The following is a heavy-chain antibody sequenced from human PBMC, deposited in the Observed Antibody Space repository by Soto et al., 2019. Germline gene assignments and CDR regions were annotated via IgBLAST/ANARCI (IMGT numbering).Heavy chain of an antibody. D-gene: IGHD6-19*01. Sequence: QLQLQESGPGLVKPSETLCLTCTVSGGSISSSSYYWGWIRQPPGKGLEWIGSIYYSGSAYYNPSLKSRVTISVDTSKNQFSLKLSSVTAADTAVYYCARRAVISEGDYWGQGTLVTVSS. J-gene: IGHJ4*02. CDR3: ARRAVISEGDY. V-gene: IGHV4-39*01. CDR1: GGSISSSSYY. CDR2: IYYSGSA.